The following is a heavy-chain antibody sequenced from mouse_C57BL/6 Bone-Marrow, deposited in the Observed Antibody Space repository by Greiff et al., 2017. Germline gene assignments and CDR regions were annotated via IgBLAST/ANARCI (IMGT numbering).Heavy chain of an antibody. V-gene: IGHV1-42*01. CDR3: ARGLTPY. CDR1: GYSFTGYY. J-gene: IGHJ3*01. CDR2: INPSTGGT. D-gene: IGHD1-3*01. Sequence: VHVKQSGPELVKPGASVKISCKASGYSFTGYYMNWVKQSPEKSLEWIGEINPSTGGTTYNQKFKAKATLTVDKSSSTAYMQLKSLTSEDSAVCYCARGLTPYWGQGTLVTVSA.